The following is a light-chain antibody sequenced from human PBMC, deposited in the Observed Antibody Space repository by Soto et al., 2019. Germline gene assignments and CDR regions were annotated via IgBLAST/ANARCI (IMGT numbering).Light chain of an antibody. CDR2: GAS. CDR3: QHYVDSPPS. J-gene: IGKJ5*01. V-gene: IGKV3-20*01. CDR1: QSVRNNF. Sequence: EIVLTQSPGTLSLSPGERATLSCRASQSVRNNFLTWYQQKPGQAPILLIYGASNMATGIPYRFSGSASGTDFTLIISRLEPEDFARYYCQHYVDSPPSFGQGTRLEIK.